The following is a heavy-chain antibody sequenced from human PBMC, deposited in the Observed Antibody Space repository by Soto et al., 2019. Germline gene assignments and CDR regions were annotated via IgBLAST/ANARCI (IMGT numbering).Heavy chain of an antibody. Sequence: QVQLVESGGGVVQPGRSLTLSCAASGFIFSSYGMHWVRQAPGKGLQWVAVIWYDGRNTYYADSVKGRFTISRDNSKNTLYLQMNSLRAEDTAVYYCARGLRAAAGRDYFQYWGQGTLVTVSS. D-gene: IGHD6-13*01. J-gene: IGHJ1*01. V-gene: IGHV3-33*08. CDR3: ARGLRAAAGRDYFQY. CDR2: IWYDGRNT. CDR1: GFIFSSYG.